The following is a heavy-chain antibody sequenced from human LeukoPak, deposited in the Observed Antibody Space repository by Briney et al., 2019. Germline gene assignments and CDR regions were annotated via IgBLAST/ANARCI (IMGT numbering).Heavy chain of an antibody. CDR2: IYPGDSDT. CDR1: GSSFTSYW. CDR3: ARLTGTGCDY. Sequence: TGASLQISCKGSGSSFTSYWIGWVRQMPGKGLEWMGIIYPGDSDTRYSPSFQGQVTISADKSLSTAYLQWSSLKASDTAMYYCARLTGTGCDYWGQGTLVTVSS. D-gene: IGHD1-20*01. J-gene: IGHJ4*02. V-gene: IGHV5-51*01.